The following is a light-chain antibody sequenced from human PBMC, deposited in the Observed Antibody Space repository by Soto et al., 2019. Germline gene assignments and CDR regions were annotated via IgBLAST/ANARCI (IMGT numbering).Light chain of an antibody. J-gene: IGKJ1*01. V-gene: IGKV3D-15*01. CDR3: QQYNTWPRT. CDR1: QSVSVY. Sequence: EIVMTQSPATLSVSPGERVTLSCRASQSVSVYLAWYQQKPGQAPRLLIHTASTRATGIPARFSGSGSGTEFTLTISSLQSEDIAVYYCQQYNTWPRTFGQGTKVDIK. CDR2: TAS.